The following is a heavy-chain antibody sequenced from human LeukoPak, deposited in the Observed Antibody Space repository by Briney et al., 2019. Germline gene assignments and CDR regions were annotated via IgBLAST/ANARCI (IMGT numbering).Heavy chain of an antibody. CDR3: ARETYYYDGIDP. D-gene: IGHD3-22*01. V-gene: IGHV4-61*02. J-gene: IGHJ5*02. Sequence: SQTLSLTCTVSGGSISSGGYYWSWIRQPAGKGLEWIGRIYTSGSTNYNPSLKSRVTMSVDTSKNQFSLKLSSVTAADTAVYYCARETYYYDGIDPWGQGTLVTVSS. CDR2: IYTSGST. CDR1: GGSISSGGYY.